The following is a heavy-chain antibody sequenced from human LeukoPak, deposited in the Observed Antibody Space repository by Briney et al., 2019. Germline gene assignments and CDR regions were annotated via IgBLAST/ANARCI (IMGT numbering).Heavy chain of an antibody. CDR2: IYHSGST. V-gene: IGHV4-30-2*01. Sequence: SETLSLTCTVSGGSISSGGYYWSWIRQPPGKGLEWIGYIYHSGSTYYNPSLKSRVTISVDRSKNQFSLKLSSVTAADTAVYYCARVASGYGGSLGDWFDPWGQGTLVTVSS. J-gene: IGHJ5*02. CDR1: GGSISSGGYY. D-gene: IGHD4-23*01. CDR3: ARVASGYGGSLGDWFDP.